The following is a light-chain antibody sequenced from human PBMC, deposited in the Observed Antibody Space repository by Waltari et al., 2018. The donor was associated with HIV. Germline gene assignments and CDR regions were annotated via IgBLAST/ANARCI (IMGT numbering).Light chain of an antibody. J-gene: IGLJ3*02. CDR2: RNN. Sequence: VLTQPPSASGTSGHGVTISCSGSNSNIGTNSVHWYQHLPGMAPKLLIYRNNRRPSGIPDRFSGSRSGTSASLAISGLRSEDEADYYCATWDDSLIWVFGGGTKLTVL. CDR3: ATWDDSLIWV. CDR1: NSNIGTNS. V-gene: IGLV1-47*01.